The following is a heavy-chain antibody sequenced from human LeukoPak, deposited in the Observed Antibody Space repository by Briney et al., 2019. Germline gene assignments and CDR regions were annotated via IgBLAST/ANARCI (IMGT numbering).Heavy chain of an antibody. CDR2: TVNGGST. J-gene: IGHJ4*02. D-gene: IGHD2-2*01. CDR3: ARGLGYCTSTTCLLPFDY. V-gene: IGHV3-53*01. Sequence: GGSLKLSCAASGFTVSSNYMSWVRQAPGKGLEWVSVTVNGGSTYYSDSVKGRFTVSGDNSKNTLYLQMNSLRAEDTAMYYCARGLGYCTSTTCLLPFDYWGQGTLVTVSS. CDR1: GFTVSSNY.